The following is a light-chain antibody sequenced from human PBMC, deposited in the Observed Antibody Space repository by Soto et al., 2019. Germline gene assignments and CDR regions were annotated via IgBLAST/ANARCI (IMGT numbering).Light chain of an antibody. CDR1: SSNIGSNT. CDR3: AAWDDSLNGFL. J-gene: IGLJ2*01. V-gene: IGLV1-44*01. CDR2: SNN. Sequence: QSVLTQPPSASGTPGQRVTISCSGSSSNIGSNTVNWYQQLPGTAPKLLIYSNNQRPSGVPDRFSGSKSGTSASLAISGLQFEDEADYYCAAWDDSLNGFLFGGGTKPTVL.